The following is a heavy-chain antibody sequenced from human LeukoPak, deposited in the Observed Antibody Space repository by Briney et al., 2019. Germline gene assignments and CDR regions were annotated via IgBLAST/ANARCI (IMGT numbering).Heavy chain of an antibody. Sequence: GGSLRLSCAPSGFTFSNYAMHWVRQAPGKGLEWVAVISYDGSQNFYADSVKGRFTISRDGSGNMVYLQISSLRAEDTAVYFCARQIPLAGTFYFDKWGQGTLVTVSS. V-gene: IGHV3-30*14. CDR3: ARQIPLAGTFYFDK. J-gene: IGHJ4*02. D-gene: IGHD6-19*01. CDR1: GFTFSNYA. CDR2: ISYDGSQN.